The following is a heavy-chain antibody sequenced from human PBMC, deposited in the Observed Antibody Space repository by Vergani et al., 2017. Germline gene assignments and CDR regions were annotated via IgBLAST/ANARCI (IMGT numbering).Heavy chain of an antibody. V-gene: IGHV3-64D*06. CDR3: AKDPSTTTVTNFDY. CDR2: ISSNGGST. Sequence: EVQLVESGGGLVQPGGSLRLSCSASGFTFSSYAMYWVRQAPGKGLEYVSAISSNGGSTDYADSVKGRFTISRDNSKNTLYLQMSSLRVEDTAVYYCAKDPSTTTVTNFDYWGQGTLVTVSS. D-gene: IGHD4-17*01. J-gene: IGHJ4*02. CDR1: GFTFSSYA.